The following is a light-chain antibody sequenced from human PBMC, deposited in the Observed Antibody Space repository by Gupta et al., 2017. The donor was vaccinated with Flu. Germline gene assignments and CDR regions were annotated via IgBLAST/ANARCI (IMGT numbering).Light chain of an antibody. J-gene: IGKJ2*03. CDR3: RQYGSSPLEPYS. CDR2: GAS. V-gene: IGKV3-20*01. Sequence: EIVLTQSPGTLSLSPGERATLSCRASQSVSSSYLAWYQQKPGQAPRLLIYGASSRATGIPDRFSGSGSGTDFTLTISRLEPEDFAVYYCRQYGSSPLEPYSFGQGTKLEIK. CDR1: QSVSSSY.